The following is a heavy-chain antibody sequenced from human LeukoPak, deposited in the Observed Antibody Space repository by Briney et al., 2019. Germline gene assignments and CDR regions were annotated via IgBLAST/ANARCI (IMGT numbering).Heavy chain of an antibody. CDR2: IYYSGST. CDR1: GGSISSGDYY. D-gene: IGHD2-15*01. CDR3: ATEYCSGGSCYPDAFDI. Sequence: SETLSLTCTVSGGSISSGDYYWSWIRQPPGKGLEWIGYIYYSGSTYYNPSPKSRVTISVDTSKNQFSLKLSSVTAADTAVYYCATEYCSGGSCYPDAFDIWGQGTMVTVSS. V-gene: IGHV4-30-4*01. J-gene: IGHJ3*02.